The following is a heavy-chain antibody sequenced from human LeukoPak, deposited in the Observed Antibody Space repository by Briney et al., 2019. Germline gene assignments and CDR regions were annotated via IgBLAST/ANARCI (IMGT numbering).Heavy chain of an antibody. D-gene: IGHD5-24*01. J-gene: IGHJ4*02. CDR1: GYSFTSYW. V-gene: IGHV5-51*01. CDR3: ARSQGEYGYNTHVFDY. Sequence: GESLKISCKGSGYSFTSYWIGWVRQMPGKGLEWMGIIYPGGSDTRYSPSFQGQVTISADKSISTAYLQWSSLKASDTAMYYCARSQGEYGYNTHVFDYWGQGTLVTVSS. CDR2: IYPGGSDT.